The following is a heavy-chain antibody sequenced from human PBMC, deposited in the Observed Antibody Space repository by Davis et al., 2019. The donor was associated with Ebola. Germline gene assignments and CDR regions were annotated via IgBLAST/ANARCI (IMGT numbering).Heavy chain of an antibody. D-gene: IGHD5-12*01. CDR3: ARAGAVATILFAFDI. J-gene: IGHJ3*02. CDR1: GFTFSSYA. Sequence: GESLKISCAASGFTFSSYAMHWVRQAPGKGLEYVSAISSNGGSTYYANSVKGRFTISRDNSKNTLYLQMGSLRAEDMAVYYWARAGAVATILFAFDIWGQGTMVTVSS. CDR2: ISSNGGST. V-gene: IGHV3-64*01.